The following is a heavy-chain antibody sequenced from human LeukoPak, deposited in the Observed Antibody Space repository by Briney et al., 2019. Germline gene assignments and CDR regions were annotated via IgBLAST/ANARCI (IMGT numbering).Heavy chain of an antibody. CDR1: GGSISSYY. CDR2: TYYSGST. Sequence: SETLSLTCTVSGGSISSYYWSWIRQPPGKGLEWIGYTYYSGSTNYNPSLKSRVTISVDTSKNQFSLKLSSVTAADTAVYYCARRSHYYDSSGYYYSFDIWGQGTMVTVS. V-gene: IGHV4-59*01. D-gene: IGHD3-22*01. J-gene: IGHJ3*02. CDR3: ARRSHYYDSSGYYYSFDI.